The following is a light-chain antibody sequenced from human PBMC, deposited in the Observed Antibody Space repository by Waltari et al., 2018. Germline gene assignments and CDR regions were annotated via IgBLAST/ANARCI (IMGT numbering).Light chain of an antibody. J-gene: IGLJ2*01. CDR2: DVS. Sequence: QSALTQPASVSGSPGQSITIPCTGTSSDVGGYNYVSRYQQHPGKAPKRMIYDVSKRPSGVSNRFSGSKSGNTASLTISGLQAEDEADYYCSSYTSSSTLDVVFGGGTKLTVL. CDR3: SSYTSSSTLDVV. CDR1: SSDVGGYNY. V-gene: IGLV2-14*01.